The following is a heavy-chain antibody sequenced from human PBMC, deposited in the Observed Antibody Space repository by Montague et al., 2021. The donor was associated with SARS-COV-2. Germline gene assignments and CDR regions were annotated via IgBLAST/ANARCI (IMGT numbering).Heavy chain of an antibody. D-gene: IGHD3-10*01. CDR3: ASRGAGWFGSNPERFDY. Sequence: SETLSLTCAVSGGSISSSNWWNWVRQPPGKGLKWIGEIYHSGSTNYNPXXKSRVTISVDKSKNQFSLKLSSVTAADTAVYYCASRGAGWFGSNPERFDYWGQGTLVTVSS. CDR2: IYHSGST. CDR1: GGSISSSNW. V-gene: IGHV4-4*02. J-gene: IGHJ4*02.